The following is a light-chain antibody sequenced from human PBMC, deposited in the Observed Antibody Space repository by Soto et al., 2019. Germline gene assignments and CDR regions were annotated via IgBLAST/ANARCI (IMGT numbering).Light chain of an antibody. V-gene: IGKV1-33*01. J-gene: IGKJ5*01. CDR3: QQYDDLPIT. CDR1: QDISHY. Sequence: DIQMTQSPSSLSASVGGTVSITCQASQDISHYLNWYQQKPGKALKLLIYDASNLHPGVPSRFRGSGSGTEFSFNITSLQPEDVATYYGQQYDDLPITFGQGTRLEIK. CDR2: DAS.